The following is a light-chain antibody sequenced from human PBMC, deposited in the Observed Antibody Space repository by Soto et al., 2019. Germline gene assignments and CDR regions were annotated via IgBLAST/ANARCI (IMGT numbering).Light chain of an antibody. CDR1: ISDVGGYNY. V-gene: IGLV2-14*01. Sequence: SVLTQPASVSGSPGQSITISCTGTISDVGGYNYVSWYQQHPGKAPKLMIYEVSNRPSGVSNRFSGSKSGNTASLTISGLQAEDEADYYCSSYTSSSTLYVFGTGTKVTVL. J-gene: IGLJ1*01. CDR3: SSYTSSSTLYV. CDR2: EVS.